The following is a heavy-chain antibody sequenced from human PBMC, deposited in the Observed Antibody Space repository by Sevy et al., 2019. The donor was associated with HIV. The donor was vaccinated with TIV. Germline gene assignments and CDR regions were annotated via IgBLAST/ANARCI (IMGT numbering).Heavy chain of an antibody. CDR3: ARDHCTDGACFRSGYFDY. CDR2: ISFDGRNK. V-gene: IGHV3-30*04. CDR1: GFTFADHA. D-gene: IGHD2-8*01. Sequence: GGSLRLSCAASGFTFADHAFHWVRQAPGKGLEWVAIISFDGRNKRVAESVKGRFTISRDDSKSTVYLQMTSLRPEDAAVYYCARDHCTDGACFRSGYFDYWDQGTLVTVSS. J-gene: IGHJ4*02.